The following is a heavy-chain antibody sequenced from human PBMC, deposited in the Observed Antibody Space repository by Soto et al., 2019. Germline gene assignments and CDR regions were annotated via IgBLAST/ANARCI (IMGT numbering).Heavy chain of an antibody. V-gene: IGHV4-34*01. CDR3: ARTPVYGRLPFDS. Sequence: SETLSLTCAVYGGSFSGYYWSWIRQPPGKGLEWIGEINHSGSTNYNPSLKSRVTISVDTSKNQFSLKLSSVTAADTAVYYCARTPVYGRLPFDSWGQGTLVTVSS. D-gene: IGHD3-10*01. J-gene: IGHJ4*02. CDR2: INHSGST. CDR1: GGSFSGYY.